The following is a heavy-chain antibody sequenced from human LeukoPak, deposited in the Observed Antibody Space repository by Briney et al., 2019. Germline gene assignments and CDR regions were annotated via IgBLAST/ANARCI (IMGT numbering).Heavy chain of an antibody. CDR3: ARDPYGVAVTGDDAFDI. J-gene: IGHJ3*02. D-gene: IGHD6-13*01. CDR1: RFTISDSS. V-gene: IGHV3-48*01. Sequence: GGSLRLSCAASRFTISDSSMNWVRQAPGKGLEWISYISSTSTIIYYADSVKGRFTISRDNAENSLYLQMNSLRVEDTAVYYCARDPYGVAVTGDDAFDIWGQGTMVTVSS. CDR2: ISSTSTII.